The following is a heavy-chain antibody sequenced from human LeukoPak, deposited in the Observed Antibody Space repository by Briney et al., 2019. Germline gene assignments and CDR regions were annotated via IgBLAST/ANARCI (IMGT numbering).Heavy chain of an antibody. CDR3: ARERIAAAGWFDP. CDR1: GYTFTSYY. CDR2: INPSGGST. Sequence: GASVKVSCKASGYTFTSYYMHWVRQAPGQGLEWMGIINPSGGSTSYAQKLQGRVTMTTDTSTSTAYMELRSLRSDDTAVYYCARERIAAAGWFDPWGQGTLVAVSS. V-gene: IGHV1-46*01. J-gene: IGHJ5*02. D-gene: IGHD6-13*01.